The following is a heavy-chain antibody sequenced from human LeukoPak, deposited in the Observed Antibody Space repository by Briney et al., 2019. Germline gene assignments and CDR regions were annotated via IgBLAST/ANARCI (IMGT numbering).Heavy chain of an antibody. CDR1: GFTFSDYA. D-gene: IGHD2-15*01. J-gene: IGHJ4*02. V-gene: IGHV3-30*18. Sequence: GGSLRLSCAASGFTFSDYAIHWVRQAPGKGLEWVAIISYDGGNKYYTDSVRGRFTISRDNSKNTLYLQMNSLRAEDTAVYYCAKAGGYCSAGTCYSNFWGQGTLVTVSS. CDR3: AKAGGYCSAGTCYSNF. CDR2: ISYDGGNK.